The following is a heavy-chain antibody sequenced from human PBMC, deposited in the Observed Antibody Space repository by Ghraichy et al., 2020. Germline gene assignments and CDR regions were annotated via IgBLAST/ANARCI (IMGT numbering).Heavy chain of an antibody. Sequence: SETLSLTCAVYGGSFSGYYWSWIRQPPGKGLEWIGEINHSGSTNYNPSLKSRVTISVDTSKNQFSLKLSSVTAADTAVYYCARETGDSNYGGYYGMDVWGQGTTVTVSS. CDR2: INHSGST. J-gene: IGHJ6*02. CDR1: GGSFSGYY. CDR3: ARETGDSNYGGYYGMDV. V-gene: IGHV4-34*01. D-gene: IGHD4-11*01.